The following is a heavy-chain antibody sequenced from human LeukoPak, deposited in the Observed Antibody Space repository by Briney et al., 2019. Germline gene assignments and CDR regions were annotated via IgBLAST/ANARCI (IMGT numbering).Heavy chain of an antibody. J-gene: IGHJ4*02. Sequence: GGSLRLSCAASGNYWMHWVRQAPGKGLAWVSHINSDGSWTSYADSVKGRFTISKDNAKNTVYLQMNSLRAEDTAVYYCVSFYETYWGRGTLVTVSS. CDR2: INSDGSWT. D-gene: IGHD2/OR15-2a*01. CDR3: VSFYETY. CDR1: GNYW. V-gene: IGHV3-74*01.